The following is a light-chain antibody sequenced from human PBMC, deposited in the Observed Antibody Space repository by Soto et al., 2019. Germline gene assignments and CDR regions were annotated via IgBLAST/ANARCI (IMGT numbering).Light chain of an antibody. V-gene: IGKV3-15*01. CDR2: GAS. CDR1: QSVSSK. J-gene: IGKJ5*01. Sequence: EIVMTQSPATLSVSPVEGATLSCRASQSVSSKLAWYQQKPGQAPRLLIYGASTRATGIPARFSGSGSGTEFTLTISSLQSEDFAVYYCQQYNNWPPITFGQGTRLEIK. CDR3: QQYNNWPPIT.